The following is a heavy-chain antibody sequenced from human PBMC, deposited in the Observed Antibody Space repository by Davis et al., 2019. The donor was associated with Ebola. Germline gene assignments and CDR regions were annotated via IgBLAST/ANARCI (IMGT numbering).Heavy chain of an antibody. J-gene: IGHJ6*04. Sequence: ASVKVSCKASGYTFTAYHMHWVRQAPGQGLEWMGRMNPDSGATNYARKFQGRVTMTRDTSTSTVYMELSSLRSEDTAVYYCAREEIVVVVAATPEHYYYYGMDVWGKGTTVTVSS. CDR1: GYTFTAYH. V-gene: IGHV1-2*06. D-gene: IGHD2-15*01. CDR2: MNPDSGAT. CDR3: AREEIVVVVAATPEHYYYYGMDV.